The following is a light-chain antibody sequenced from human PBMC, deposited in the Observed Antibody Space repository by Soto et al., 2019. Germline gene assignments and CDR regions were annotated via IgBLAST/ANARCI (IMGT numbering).Light chain of an antibody. CDR3: EQVNGSPWT. CDR2: GAS. CDR1: PAIASF. Sequence: IQLTQSPSSLSASVGDRVTITCRASPAIASFLAWYQQKPGTAPKLLIYGASTLQSGVPSRFSGRRSGTDYTLTIASLQPEDFATYYCEQVNGSPWTFGQGTKVEIK. V-gene: IGKV1-9*01. J-gene: IGKJ1*01.